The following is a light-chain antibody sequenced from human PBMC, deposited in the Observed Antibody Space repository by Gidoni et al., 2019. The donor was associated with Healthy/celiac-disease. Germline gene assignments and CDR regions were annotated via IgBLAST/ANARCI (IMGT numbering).Light chain of an antibody. CDR2: AAS. CDR3: QQLNSSPFT. CDR1: QGISSY. Sequence: DIQLPQSPSFLSASVGDRVTIPCRASQGISSYLAWYQQKPGKAPKLLIYAASTLQSGVPARFSGSGSGTEFTLTISSLQPEDFATYYCQQLNSSPFTFGPGTKVDIK. V-gene: IGKV1-9*01. J-gene: IGKJ3*01.